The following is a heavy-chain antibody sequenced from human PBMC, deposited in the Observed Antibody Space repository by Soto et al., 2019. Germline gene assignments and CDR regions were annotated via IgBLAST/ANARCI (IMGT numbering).Heavy chain of an antibody. V-gene: IGHV4-34*01. D-gene: IGHD3-22*01. CDR2: INHSGIT. CDR1: GGSFSGYY. J-gene: IGHJ4*02. CDR3: AGLYPYESSGYHLNY. Sequence: SETLSLTCAVYGGSFSGYYWSWIRQPPGKGLEWIGEINHSGITNYNPSLKSRVTISVDTSKNQFSLKLRSVTAADTAVFYCAGLYPYESSGYHLNYWGQGALDTVSS.